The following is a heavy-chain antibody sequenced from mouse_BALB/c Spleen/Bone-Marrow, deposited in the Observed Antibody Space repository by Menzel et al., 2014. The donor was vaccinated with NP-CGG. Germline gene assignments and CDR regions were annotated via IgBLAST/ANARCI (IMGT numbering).Heavy chain of an antibody. V-gene: IGHV1S34*01. Sequence: LVKTGASVKISGKASGYSFTGYYMHWVKQSHGKSLEWIGYISCYNGATSYNQKFKGKATFTVDTSSSTAYMQFNSLTSEDSAVYYCVKGVYGNPFAYWGQGTLVTVSA. D-gene: IGHD2-1*01. CDR1: GYSFTGYY. CDR3: VKGVYGNPFAY. CDR2: ISCYNGAT. J-gene: IGHJ3*01.